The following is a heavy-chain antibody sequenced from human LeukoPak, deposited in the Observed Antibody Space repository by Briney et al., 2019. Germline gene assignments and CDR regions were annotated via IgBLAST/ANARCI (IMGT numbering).Heavy chain of an antibody. D-gene: IGHD5-18*01. CDR1: GGSISSGSYY. J-gene: IGHJ4*02. CDR3: ARERGIQLWLAHSSHFDY. V-gene: IGHV4-61*02. Sequence: SQTLTLTCTVSGGSISSGSYYWSWIRQPAGKGLEWIGRIYTSGSTNYNPSLKSRVTISVDTSKNQFSLKLSSVTAADTAVYYCARERGIQLWLAHSSHFDYWGQGTLVTVSS. CDR2: IYTSGST.